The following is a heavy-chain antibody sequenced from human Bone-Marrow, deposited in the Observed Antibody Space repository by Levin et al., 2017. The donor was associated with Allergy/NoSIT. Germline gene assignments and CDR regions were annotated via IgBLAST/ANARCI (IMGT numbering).Heavy chain of an antibody. CDR2: ILPILGTP. Sequence: ASVKVSCKTSGDIFVSSHITWVRQAPGQGLEWMGRILPILGTPDYGQSFEDRVTISADKSTRTAYMELSGLRSEDTAVYYCARLHRNCTGGSCYVFDHWGQGTLVTVSS. CDR1: GDIFVSSH. V-gene: IGHV1-69*08. J-gene: IGHJ4*02. CDR3: ARLHRNCTGGSCYVFDH. D-gene: IGHD2-8*02.